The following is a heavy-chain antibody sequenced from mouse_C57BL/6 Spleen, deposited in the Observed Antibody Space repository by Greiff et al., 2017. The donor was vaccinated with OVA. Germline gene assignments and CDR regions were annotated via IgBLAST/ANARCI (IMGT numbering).Heavy chain of an antibody. CDR1: GFTFSSYG. D-gene: IGHD2-3*01. CDR3: ARQGDDGSHVDY. CDR2: ISSGGSYT. V-gene: IGHV5-6*02. J-gene: IGHJ2*01. Sequence: DVMLVESGGDLVKPGGSLKLSCAASGFTFSSYGMSWVRQTPDKRLEWVATISSGGSYTYYPDSVKGRFTISRDNAKNTLYLQMSSLKSEDTAMYYCARQGDDGSHVDYWGQGTTLTVSS.